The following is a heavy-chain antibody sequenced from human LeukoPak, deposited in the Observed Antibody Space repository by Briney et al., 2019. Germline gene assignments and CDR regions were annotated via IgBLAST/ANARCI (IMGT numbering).Heavy chain of an antibody. J-gene: IGHJ4*02. D-gene: IGHD4-23*01. CDR2: IDSEGSDT. CDR3: ARVGVSGGNFVDFDY. Sequence: GGSLRLSCAASGFTFSNYWMPWVRHAPGKGLVWVSRIDSEGSDTTYADSVKGRFTISRDNAKNTVYLQMNSLRAEDTAIYYCARVGVSGGNFVDFDYWGQGTLVTVSS. CDR1: GFTFSNYW. V-gene: IGHV3-74*01.